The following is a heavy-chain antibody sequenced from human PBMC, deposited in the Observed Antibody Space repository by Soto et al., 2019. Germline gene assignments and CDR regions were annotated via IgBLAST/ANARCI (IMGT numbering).Heavy chain of an antibody. CDR1: GGTFSSYA. Sequence: GASVKVSCKASGGTFSSYAISWVRQAPGQGLEWMGGIIPIFGTANYAQKFQGRVTITADKSTSTAYMELSSLRSEDTAVYYCAIIVAYYDFWSGYYRSRFDPWAQGTLVTAPQ. CDR3: AIIVAYYDFWSGYYRSRFDP. J-gene: IGHJ5*02. CDR2: IIPIFGTA. V-gene: IGHV1-69*06. D-gene: IGHD3-3*01.